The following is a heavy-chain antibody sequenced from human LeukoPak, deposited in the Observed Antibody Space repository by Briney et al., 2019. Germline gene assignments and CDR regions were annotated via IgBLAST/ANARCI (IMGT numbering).Heavy chain of an antibody. J-gene: IGHJ4*02. CDR2: IYYSGST. Sequence: KPSETLSLTCTVSGGSISSYYWSWIRQPPGKGLEWIGYIYYSGSTNYNPSLKSRVTISVDTSKNQFSLRLSSVTAADTAVYYCARGHSGWYVQVWGQGTLVTVSS. V-gene: IGHV4-59*12. CDR3: ARGHSGWYVQV. CDR1: GGSISSYY. D-gene: IGHD6-19*01.